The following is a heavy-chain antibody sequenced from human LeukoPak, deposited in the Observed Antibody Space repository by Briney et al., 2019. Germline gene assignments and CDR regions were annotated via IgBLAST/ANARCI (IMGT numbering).Heavy chain of an antibody. V-gene: IGHV1-2*02. CDR3: AGPWDQVGFDP. J-gene: IGHJ5*02. CDR1: GYTLTGYY. CDR2: IYPKTGGT. D-gene: IGHD1-26*01. Sequence: SVTLSCKASGYTLTGYYLHWVRQAPGQGLEWMGWIYPKTGGTSYAQKFQGRVTMTRDTSISTAYMELIGLRSDDTAVYYCAGPWDQVGFDPWGQGTLVSVSS.